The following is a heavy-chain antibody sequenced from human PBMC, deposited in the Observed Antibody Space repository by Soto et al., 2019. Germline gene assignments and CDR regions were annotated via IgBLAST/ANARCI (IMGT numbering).Heavy chain of an antibody. D-gene: IGHD2-21*02. CDR2: ISYDGSNK. CDR1: GFTFSSYA. J-gene: IGHJ3*02. CDR3: ASEIGGWRRENCGGDCFAFDI. V-gene: IGHV3-30-3*01. Sequence: QVQLVESGGGVVQPGRSLRLSCAASGFTFSSYAMHWVRQAPGKGLEWVAVISYDGSNKYYADSVKGRFTISRDNSKNTLYLQMNSLRAEDTAVYYCASEIGGWRRENCGGDCFAFDIWGQGTMVTVSS.